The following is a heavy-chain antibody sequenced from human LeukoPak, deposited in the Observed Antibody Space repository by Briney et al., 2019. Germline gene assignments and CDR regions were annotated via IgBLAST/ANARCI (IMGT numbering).Heavy chain of an antibody. CDR1: GFTFSSYG. D-gene: IGHD3-22*01. Sequence: GGSLRLSCAASGFTFSSYGMHWVRQAPGKGLEWVAFIRYDGSNKYYADSVKGRFTISRDNSKNTLYLQMNGLRAEDTAVYYCAKPRDYYDSSGPDYWGQGTLVTVSS. J-gene: IGHJ4*02. V-gene: IGHV3-30*02. CDR2: IRYDGSNK. CDR3: AKPRDYYDSSGPDY.